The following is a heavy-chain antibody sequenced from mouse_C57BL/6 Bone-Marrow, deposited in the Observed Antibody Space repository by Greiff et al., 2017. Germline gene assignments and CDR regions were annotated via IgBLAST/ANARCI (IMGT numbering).Heavy chain of an antibody. CDR1: GFTFSSYG. D-gene: IGHD1-1*01. CDR2: ISSGGSYT. CDR3: ASYYYGSSG. V-gene: IGHV5-6*01. J-gene: IGHJ3*01. Sequence: EVKLVESGGDLVKPGGSLKLSCAASGFTFSSYGMSWVRQTPDKRLEWVATISSGGSYTYYPDSVKGRFTISRDHAKNTLYLQMSSLKSEDTAMYYCASYYYGSSGWGQGTLVTVAA.